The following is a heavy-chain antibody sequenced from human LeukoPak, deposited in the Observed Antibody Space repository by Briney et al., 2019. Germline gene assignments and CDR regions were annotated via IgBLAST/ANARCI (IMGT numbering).Heavy chain of an antibody. Sequence: PSETLSLTCTVSGGSISSSSYYWGWIRQPPGKGLEWIGSIYYSGSTYYNPSFKSRVTISVDTSKNQFSLKLSSVTAADTAVYYCARQGDYGDYYFDYWGQGTLVTVSS. CDR1: GGSISSSSYY. CDR3: ARQGDYGDYYFDY. CDR2: IYYSGST. D-gene: IGHD4-17*01. J-gene: IGHJ4*02. V-gene: IGHV4-39*01.